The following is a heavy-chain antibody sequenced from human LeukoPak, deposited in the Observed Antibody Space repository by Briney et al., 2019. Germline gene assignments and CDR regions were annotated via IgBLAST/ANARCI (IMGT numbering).Heavy chain of an antibody. CDR2: TSSSSSYI. Sequence: GGSLRLSCAASGFTFSSYSMNWVRQAPGKGLEWVSSTSSSSSYIYYADSVKGRFTISRDNAKNSLYLQMNRLRAEDTAVYYCARDRGGKYCSSTSCPVDYWGQGTLVTVSS. J-gene: IGHJ4*02. CDR1: GFTFSSYS. V-gene: IGHV3-21*01. D-gene: IGHD2-2*01. CDR3: ARDRGGKYCSSTSCPVDY.